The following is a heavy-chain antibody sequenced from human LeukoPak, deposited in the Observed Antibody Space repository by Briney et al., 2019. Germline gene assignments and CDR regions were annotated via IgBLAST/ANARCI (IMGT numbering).Heavy chain of an antibody. CDR3: ARLAPGYCSSTNCYAFDY. CDR2: IYYSGRT. D-gene: IGHD2-2*01. V-gene: IGHV4-39*01. J-gene: IGHJ4*02. Sequence: SETLSLTCSVSGDSISSSSYYWGWIRQPPGKGLEWLGCIYYSGRTYYNPTLKTRVTIAVDTSKNQFSLKLNSVTAADTSVYYCARLAPGYCSSTNCYAFDYWGRGALVTVSS. CDR1: GDSISSSSYY.